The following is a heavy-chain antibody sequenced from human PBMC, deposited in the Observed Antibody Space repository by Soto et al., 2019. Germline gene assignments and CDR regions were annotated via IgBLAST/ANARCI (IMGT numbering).Heavy chain of an antibody. Sequence: EVPLLESGGGLVQPGGSLRLSCAASGFTFSNYAMSWVRRAPGKGLEWVSAISGSGGSTYYADSVKGRFTISRDNSKNTLYLQMNSLRAEDTAVYYCAKDPVGATHPYYFDFWGLGTLVTVSS. CDR3: AKDPVGATHPYYFDF. CDR1: GFTFSNYA. V-gene: IGHV3-23*01. J-gene: IGHJ4*02. CDR2: ISGSGGST. D-gene: IGHD1-26*01.